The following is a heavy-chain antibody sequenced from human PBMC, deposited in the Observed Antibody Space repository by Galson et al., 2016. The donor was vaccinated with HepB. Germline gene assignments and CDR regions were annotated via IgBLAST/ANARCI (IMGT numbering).Heavy chain of an antibody. V-gene: IGHV3-7*01. CDR2: ITRDGREK. CDR3: ARVGGMVYGMDV. D-gene: IGHD3-16*01. CDR1: RFTFSNYW. J-gene: IGHJ6*02. Sequence: SLRLSCAASRFTFSNYWMSWVRQPPGKGLEWVGNITRDGREKYYANSVKGRFTIPRDNAKNSLYLQMNSLRAEDTAVYYCARVGGMVYGMDVWGQGTTVTVSS.